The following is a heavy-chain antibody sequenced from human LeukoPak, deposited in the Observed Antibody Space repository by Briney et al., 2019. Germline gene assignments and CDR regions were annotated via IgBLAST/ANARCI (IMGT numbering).Heavy chain of an antibody. CDR2: IYYSGST. Sequence: SETLSLTCTVSGGSISSSSYYWGWIRQPPGKGLEWIGSIYYSGSTYYNPSLKSRVTISVDTPKNQFSLKLSSVTAADTAVYYCARNPPFAYCGGDCYPWGQGTLVTVSS. D-gene: IGHD2-21*02. CDR1: GGSISSSSYY. CDR3: ARNPPFAYCGGDCYP. J-gene: IGHJ4*02. V-gene: IGHV4-39*01.